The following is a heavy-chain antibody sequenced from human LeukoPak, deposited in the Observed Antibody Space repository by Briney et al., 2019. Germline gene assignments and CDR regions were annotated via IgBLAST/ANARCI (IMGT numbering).Heavy chain of an antibody. CDR2: IYYSGST. D-gene: IGHD3-10*01. Sequence: SETLSLTCTVSGGSISSSSYYWGWIRQPPGKGLGWIGSIYYSGSTYYNPSLKSRVTISVDTSKNQFSLKLSSVTAADTAVYYCARQDYYGSGSYYNVPTGAFDIWGQGTMVTVSS. CDR3: ARQDYYGSGSYYNVPTGAFDI. J-gene: IGHJ3*02. CDR1: GGSISSSSYY. V-gene: IGHV4-39*07.